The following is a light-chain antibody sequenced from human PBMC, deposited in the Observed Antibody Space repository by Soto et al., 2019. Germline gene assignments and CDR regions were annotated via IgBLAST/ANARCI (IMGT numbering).Light chain of an antibody. CDR3: LQYNNWPT. CDR2: GAF. J-gene: IGKJ5*01. Sequence: EIVMTQSPATLSVSPGERATLSCRASQGVSSNLAWYQQTPVQAPRLLIYGAFISATGIPPRFSGSGSGTEFTLTISSLQSEDFAVYYCLQYNNWPTFGQGTRLEIK. V-gene: IGKV3-15*01. CDR1: QGVSSN.